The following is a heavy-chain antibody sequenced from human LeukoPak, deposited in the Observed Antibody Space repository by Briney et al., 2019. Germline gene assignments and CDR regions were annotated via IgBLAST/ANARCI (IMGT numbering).Heavy chain of an antibody. CDR3: ARGNWDVDTAMEYYHH. Sequence: SETLSPTCTVSGDSISNFYWSWIRQPAGKGLEWIGRIYTNEITNYNPSLKNRIIMSSDTSKNQLSLKLSSVTAADTAVYYCARGNWDVDTAMEYYHHWGQGTLVTVSS. D-gene: IGHD5-18*01. V-gene: IGHV4-4*07. CDR1: GDSISNFY. CDR2: IYTNEIT. J-gene: IGHJ1*01.